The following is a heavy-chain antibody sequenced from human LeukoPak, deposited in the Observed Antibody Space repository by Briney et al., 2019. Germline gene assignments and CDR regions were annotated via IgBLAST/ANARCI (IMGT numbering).Heavy chain of an antibody. J-gene: IGHJ4*02. CDR2: IYYSGST. CDR1: NGSISSYY. V-gene: IGHV4-59*08. CDR3: ARHRYSYGSYYFDY. Sequence: NPSETLSLTCTVSNGSISSYYWSWMRQPPGKGLEWIGYIYYSGSTNYNPCLKSRVTISVDTPKNQSSLKLSSVTAADTAVYYCARHRYSYGSYYFDYWGQGTLVTVSS. D-gene: IGHD5-18*01.